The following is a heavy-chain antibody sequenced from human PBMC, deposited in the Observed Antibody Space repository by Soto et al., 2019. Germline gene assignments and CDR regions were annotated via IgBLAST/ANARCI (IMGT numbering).Heavy chain of an antibody. D-gene: IGHD3-3*01. V-gene: IGHV3-23*01. CDR2: ISGSGGST. CDR3: AKDRGYDFWGGYPMFDY. CDR1: GFTFSSYA. Sequence: EVQLLESGGGLVQPGGSLRLSCAASGFTFSSYAMSWVRQAPGKGLEWVSAISGSGGSTYYADSVKGRFTISRDNSKNTLYLQMNSLRAEDTAVYYCAKDRGYDFWGGYPMFDYWGQGTLVTVSS. J-gene: IGHJ4*02.